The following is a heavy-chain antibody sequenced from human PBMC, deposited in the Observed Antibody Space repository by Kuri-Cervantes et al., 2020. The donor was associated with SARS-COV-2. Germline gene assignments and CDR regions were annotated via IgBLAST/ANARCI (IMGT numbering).Heavy chain of an antibody. J-gene: IGHJ3*02. D-gene: IGHD4-17*01. CDR3: ARESSDSGDGVGAFDM. CDR1: GFTFSSYW. Sequence: GESLKISCEVSGFTFSSYWMHWVRQAPGEGLVWVSHINDYGSTTRYTDSVKGRSTISRDNAKNTVYLQMHSLRAEDTGIYYCARESSDSGDGVGAFDMWGQGTMVPSPQ. CDR2: INDYGSTT. V-gene: IGHV3-74*01.